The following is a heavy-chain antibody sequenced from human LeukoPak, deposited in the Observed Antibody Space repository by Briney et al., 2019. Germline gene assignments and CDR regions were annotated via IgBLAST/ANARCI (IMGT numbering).Heavy chain of an antibody. V-gene: IGHV3-30*02. J-gene: IGHJ4*02. CDR3: AKEVEMAPYNFDY. D-gene: IGHD5-24*01. Sequence: SGGSLRLSCAASGFTFSSYGMHWVRQTPGKGLEWVAFTRYDGYNKYHADSVKGRFTISRDNSKNTLYLQMNSLRAEDTAVYYCAKEVEMAPYNFDYWGQGTLVTVSS. CDR2: TRYDGYNK. CDR1: GFTFSSYG.